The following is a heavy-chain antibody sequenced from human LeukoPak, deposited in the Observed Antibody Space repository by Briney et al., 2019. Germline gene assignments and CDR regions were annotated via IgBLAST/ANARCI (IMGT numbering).Heavy chain of an antibody. Sequence: PSETLSLTCTVSGGSISSSSYYWGWIRQPPGKGLEWIGSIYYSGSTYYNPSLKSRVTISVDTSKNQFSLKLSSVTAADTAVYYCARQGGAVAARRLFDYWGQGTLVTVSS. CDR3: ARQGGAVAARRLFDY. CDR1: GGSISSSSYY. D-gene: IGHD6-19*01. CDR2: IYYSGST. J-gene: IGHJ4*02. V-gene: IGHV4-39*01.